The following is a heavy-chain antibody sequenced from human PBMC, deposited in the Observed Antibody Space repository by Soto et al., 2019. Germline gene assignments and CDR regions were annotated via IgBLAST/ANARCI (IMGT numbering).Heavy chain of an antibody. CDR3: ASGDGRVPEAAVQ. Sequence: ASVKVSCKASGYTFTTYNINWVRQATGQGLEWMGWILPDNGNTGYAQKFQGRVSMTRDTSISTAYLELSSLSFDDTAVYYCASGDGRVPEAAVQRGQGTLVTVSS. CDR1: GYTFTTYN. V-gene: IGHV1-8*01. CDR2: ILPDNGNT. J-gene: IGHJ4*02. D-gene: IGHD6-13*01.